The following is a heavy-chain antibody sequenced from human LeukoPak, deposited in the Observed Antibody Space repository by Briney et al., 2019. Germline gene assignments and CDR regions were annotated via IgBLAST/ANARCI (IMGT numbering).Heavy chain of an antibody. Sequence: ASVKVSCKTTGNTLTSYYVHWVRQAPGQGLEWMGWISAYNGNTNYAQKLQGRVTMTTDTSTSTAYMELRSLRSDDTAVYYCASSRDRSYYRAFDIWGQGTMVTVSS. D-gene: IGHD1-26*01. CDR3: ASSRDRSYYRAFDI. V-gene: IGHV1-18*04. CDR2: ISAYNGNT. J-gene: IGHJ3*02. CDR1: GNTLTSYY.